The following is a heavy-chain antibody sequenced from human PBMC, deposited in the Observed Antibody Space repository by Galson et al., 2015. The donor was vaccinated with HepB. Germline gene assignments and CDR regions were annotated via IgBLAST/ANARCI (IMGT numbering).Heavy chain of an antibody. V-gene: IGHV1-24*01. CDR1: GYTLTELS. J-gene: IGHJ3*02. Sequence: SVKVSCKVSGYTLTELSMHWVRQAPGKGLEWMGGFDPEDGETIYAQKFQGRVTMTEDTPTDTAYMELSSLRSEDTAAYYCATGLMGGAFDIWGQGTMVTVSS. D-gene: IGHD2-15*01. CDR3: ATGLMGGAFDI. CDR2: FDPEDGET.